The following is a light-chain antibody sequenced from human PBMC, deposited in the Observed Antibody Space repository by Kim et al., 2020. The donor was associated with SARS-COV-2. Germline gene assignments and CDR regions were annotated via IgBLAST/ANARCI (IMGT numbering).Light chain of an antibody. Sequence: ASVGNRVTINCRASQDIKNYLAWYRQKPGKIPEVLIYAASILQSGVPSRISGSGSGTDFTLTINSLQPEDGATYYCQKYNSAPWTFGQGTKVDIK. CDR3: QKYNSAPWT. CDR1: QDIKNY. CDR2: AAS. V-gene: IGKV1-27*01. J-gene: IGKJ1*01.